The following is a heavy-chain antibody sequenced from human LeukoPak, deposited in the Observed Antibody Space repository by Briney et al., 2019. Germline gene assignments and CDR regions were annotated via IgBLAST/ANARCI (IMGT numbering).Heavy chain of an antibody. D-gene: IGHD3-3*01. J-gene: IGHJ5*02. CDR1: GFTFSSYS. CDR3: ARDSGLTIFGVVIRGTNWFDP. V-gene: IGHV3-48*02. CDR2: IISSSSTI. Sequence: GGSLRLSCAASGFTFSSYSMNWVRQAPGKGLEWVSYIISSSSTIYYADSVKGRFTISRDNAKNSLYLQMNSLRDEDTAVYYCARDSGLTIFGVVIRGTNWFDPWGQGTLVTVSS.